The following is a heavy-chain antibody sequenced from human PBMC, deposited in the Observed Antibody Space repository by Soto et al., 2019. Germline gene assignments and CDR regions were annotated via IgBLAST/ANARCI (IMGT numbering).Heavy chain of an antibody. V-gene: IGHV1-3*01. CDR2: INAGNGNT. CDR1: GYTFTSYA. CDR3: ARNLMDYHILTGYYMAYYFGY. D-gene: IGHD3-9*01. Sequence: ASVKVSCKASGYTFTSYAMHWVRQAPGQRLEWMGWINAGNGNTKFSQKFQGRVTITRDTSASTAYMELSSLRSEDTAVYYCARNLMDYHILTGYYMAYYFGYWGQGTLVTVAS. J-gene: IGHJ4*02.